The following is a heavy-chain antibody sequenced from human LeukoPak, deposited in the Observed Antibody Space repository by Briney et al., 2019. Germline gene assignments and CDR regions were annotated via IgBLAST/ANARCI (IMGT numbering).Heavy chain of an antibody. Sequence: GESLKISCQASGYRFTTYWIGWVRQMPGKGLEWMGIIYPGDSDTRYSPSFQGQVTISADKSISTAYLQWSSLKASDTAIYYCARRSPSAEYFQHWGQGTLVTVSS. CDR3: ARRSPSAEYFQH. V-gene: IGHV5-51*01. J-gene: IGHJ1*01. CDR2: IYPGDSDT. CDR1: GYRFTTYW.